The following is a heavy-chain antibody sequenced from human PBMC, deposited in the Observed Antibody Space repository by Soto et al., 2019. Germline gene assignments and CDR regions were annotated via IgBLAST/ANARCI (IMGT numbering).Heavy chain of an antibody. J-gene: IGHJ5*02. CDR3: ARAIAAAPFGGFDP. CDR2: IYYSGST. D-gene: IGHD6-13*01. V-gene: IGHV4-30-4*02. CDR1: GGSISSGDYY. Sequence: PSEPLSLTCTVSGGSISSGDYYWSWIRQPPGKGLEWIGYIYYSGSTYYNPSLKSRVTISVDTSKNQFSLKLSSVTAADTAVYYCARAIAAAPFGGFDPWGKGTLVTVSS.